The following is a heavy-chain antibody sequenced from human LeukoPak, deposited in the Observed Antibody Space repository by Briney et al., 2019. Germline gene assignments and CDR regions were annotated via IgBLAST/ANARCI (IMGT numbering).Heavy chain of an antibody. V-gene: IGHV3-30*18. CDR2: ISYDGSNK. D-gene: IGHD5-12*01. CDR3: AKDTRYDYYFDY. CDR1: GFTFSSYG. J-gene: IGHJ4*02. Sequence: GGSLRLSRAASGFTFSSYGMYWVRQAPGKGLEWVAVISYDGSNKYYVDSVKGRFTISRDNSKNTLYLQMNSLRAEDTAVYYCAKDTRYDYYFDYWGQGTLVTVSS.